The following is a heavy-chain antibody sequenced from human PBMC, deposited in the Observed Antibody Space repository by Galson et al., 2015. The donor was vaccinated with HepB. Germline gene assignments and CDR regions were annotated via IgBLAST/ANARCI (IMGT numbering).Heavy chain of an antibody. J-gene: IGHJ4*02. CDR1: GFTFSSYA. CDR2: ISGSGGST. Sequence: SLRLSCAASGFTFSSYAMSWVRQAPGKGLEWVSAISGSGGSTYYAVSVKGRFTISRDNSKNTLYLQMNSLRDEDTAVYYCAKDQHRVKEAAHEFDYWGQGTLVTVSS. CDR3: AKDQHRVKEAAHEFDY. D-gene: IGHD2-21*01. V-gene: IGHV3-23*01.